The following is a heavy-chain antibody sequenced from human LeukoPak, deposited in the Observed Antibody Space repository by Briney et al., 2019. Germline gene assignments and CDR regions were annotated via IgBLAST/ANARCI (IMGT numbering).Heavy chain of an antibody. CDR1: GFTFSDHY. Sequence: TGGSLRLSCAASGFTFSDHYISWIRQAPGKGLEWVSYISSSGSSTKYADSVKGRFTISRDNAKNSLYLQMNSLRAEDTAMYYCCPFGGVIVWNYWGQGTLVTVSS. CDR2: ISSSGSST. CDR3: CPFGGVIVWNY. D-gene: IGHD3-16*02. J-gene: IGHJ4*02. V-gene: IGHV3-11*06.